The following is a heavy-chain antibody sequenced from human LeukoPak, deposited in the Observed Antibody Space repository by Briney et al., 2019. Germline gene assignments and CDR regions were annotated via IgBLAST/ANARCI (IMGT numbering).Heavy chain of an antibody. Sequence: ASVKVSCKASGYTFTNYGISWVRQAPGQGLEWMGWISAYNGNTNYAQKLQGRVTMTTDTSTSTAYMELRSLRSDDTAVYYCARVGYDSSGYYCTSPDYWGQGTLVTVSS. V-gene: IGHV1-18*01. CDR2: ISAYNGNT. D-gene: IGHD3-22*01. CDR3: ARVGYDSSGYYCTSPDY. J-gene: IGHJ4*02. CDR1: GYTFTNYG.